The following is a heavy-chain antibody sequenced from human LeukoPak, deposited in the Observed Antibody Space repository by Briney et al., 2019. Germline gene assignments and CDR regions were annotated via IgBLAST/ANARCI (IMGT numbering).Heavy chain of an antibody. CDR2: IIPIFGTA. D-gene: IGHD3-22*01. CDR3: ATVPDSSGHSDY. J-gene: IGHJ4*02. Sequence: SVKVSCKASGGTFSSYAISWVRQAPGQGLEWMGRIIPIFGTANYAQKFQGRVTITTDESTSTAYMELSSLRSEDTAVYYCATVPDSSGHSDYWGQGTLVAVSS. V-gene: IGHV1-69*05. CDR1: GGTFSSYA.